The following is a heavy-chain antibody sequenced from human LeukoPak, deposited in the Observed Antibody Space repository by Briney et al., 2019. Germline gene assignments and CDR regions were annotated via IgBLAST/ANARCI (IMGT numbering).Heavy chain of an antibody. D-gene: IGHD5-18*01. CDR3: ATRGNTAMAPDAYYYYYYGMDV. CDR2: IIPIFGTA. CDR1: GGTFSSYA. V-gene: IGHV1-69*13. Sequence: SVKVSCKASGGTFSSYAISWVRQAPGQGLERMGGIIPIFGTANYAQKFQGRVTITADESTSTAYMELSSLRSEDTAVYYCATRGNTAMAPDAYYYYYYGMDVWGKGTTVTVSS. J-gene: IGHJ6*04.